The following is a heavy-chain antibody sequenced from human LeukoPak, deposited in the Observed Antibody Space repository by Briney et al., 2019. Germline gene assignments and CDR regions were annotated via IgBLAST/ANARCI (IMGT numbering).Heavy chain of an antibody. Sequence: GGSLRLSCAASEFTFNNYAMNWVRQAPGKGLEWVSVISGSGGSTYYADSVKGRFTISRDNSKNTLYLQMNSLRAEDTAVYYCAKDGSGYSYGHRWNFDYWGQGTLVTVSS. CDR2: ISGSGGST. CDR3: AKDGSGYSYGHRWNFDY. CDR1: EFTFNNYA. V-gene: IGHV3-23*01. D-gene: IGHD5-18*01. J-gene: IGHJ4*02.